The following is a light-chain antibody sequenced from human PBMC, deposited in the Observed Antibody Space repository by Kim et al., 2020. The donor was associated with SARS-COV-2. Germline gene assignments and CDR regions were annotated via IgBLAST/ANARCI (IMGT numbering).Light chain of an antibody. Sequence: EIVLTQSPATLSLSPGERATLSCRASQSVSSYLAWYQHKPGQAPRLLIYDASNRATGIPARFSGSGSGTDFTLTINSLEPEDFAVYYCQQRSNWPLTFGGGTKLEIK. V-gene: IGKV3-11*01. CDR1: QSVSSY. CDR3: QQRSNWPLT. J-gene: IGKJ4*01. CDR2: DAS.